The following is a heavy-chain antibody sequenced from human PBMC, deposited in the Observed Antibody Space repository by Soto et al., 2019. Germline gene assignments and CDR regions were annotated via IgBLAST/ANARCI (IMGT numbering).Heavy chain of an antibody. CDR1: GDSVSGNSVT. V-gene: IGHV6-1*01. J-gene: IGHJ6*02. CDR3: AREELVAATLKYGMDV. CDR2: TYYRSKWYN. Sequence: PSQTLSLTCAISGDSVSGNSVTWNWIRQSPSRGLEWLGRTYYRSKWYNDYAVSVKSRITINPDTSKNQFSLQLNSVTPEDTAVYYCAREELVAATLKYGMDVWGQGTTVTVSS. D-gene: IGHD2-15*01.